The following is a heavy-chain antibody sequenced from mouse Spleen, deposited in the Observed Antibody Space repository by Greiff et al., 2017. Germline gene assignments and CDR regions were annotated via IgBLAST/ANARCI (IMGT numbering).Heavy chain of an antibody. J-gene: IGHJ1*03. Sequence: EVQLQQSGPELVKPGASVKISCQASGYTFTDYYLNWVKQSHGKSLEWIGDINPNNGGTSYNQKFKGKATLTVDKSSSTAYMELRSLTSEDSAVYYCAREKGLYGSSHWYFDVWGTGTTVTVSS. V-gene: IGHV1-26*01. CDR1: GYTFTDYY. CDR3: AREKGLYGSSHWYFDV. CDR2: INPNNGGT. D-gene: IGHD1-1*01.